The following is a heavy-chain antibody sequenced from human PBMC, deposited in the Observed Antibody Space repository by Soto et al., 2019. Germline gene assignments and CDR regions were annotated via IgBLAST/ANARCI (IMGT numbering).Heavy chain of an antibody. J-gene: IGHJ4*02. CDR2: IYYSGST. Sequence: KTSETLSLTCIVSGGSVSSGDYYWSWIRQPPGKGLEWIGYIYYSGSTHYNPSLKSRITISADTSKNQFSLKLSSVTAADAAVYYCARAFCSGGSCHNFDYWGQGALVTVSS. V-gene: IGHV4-30-4*01. CDR3: ARAFCSGGSCHNFDY. CDR1: GGSVSSGDYY. D-gene: IGHD2-15*01.